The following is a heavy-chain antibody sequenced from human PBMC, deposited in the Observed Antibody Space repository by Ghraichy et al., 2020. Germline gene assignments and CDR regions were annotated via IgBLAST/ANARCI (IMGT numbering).Heavy chain of an antibody. CDR1: GFTFEDYG. J-gene: IGHJ3*02. CDR3: AREDQMLLDAFDI. D-gene: IGHD3-10*01. CDR2: INWNGGNK. V-gene: IGHV3-20*01. Sequence: GGSLRLSCAASGFTFEDYGMSWVRQAPGKALEWVSGINWNGGNKDYADSVKGRFTISRDNAKNSLYLQMNSLRAEDTALYHYAREDQMLLDAFDIWGQGTMVTVSS.